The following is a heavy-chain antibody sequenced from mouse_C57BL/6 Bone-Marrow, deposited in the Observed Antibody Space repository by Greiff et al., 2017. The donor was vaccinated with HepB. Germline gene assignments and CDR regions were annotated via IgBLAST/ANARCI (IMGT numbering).Heavy chain of an antibody. CDR3: GNYYGRPVAY. CDR2: INPNNGGT. J-gene: IGHJ3*01. D-gene: IGHD1-1*01. V-gene: IGHV1-22*01. Sequence: VQLQQSGPELVKPGASVKMSCKASGYTFTDYNMHWVKQSHGKSLEWIGYINPNNGGTSYNQKFKGKATLTVNKSSSPAYMELRSLTSEDSAGYDCGNYYGRPVAYWGQGTLGTVAA. CDR1: GYTFTDYN.